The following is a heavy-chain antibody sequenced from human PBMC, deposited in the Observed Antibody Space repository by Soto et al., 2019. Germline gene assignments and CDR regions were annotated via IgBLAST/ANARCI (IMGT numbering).Heavy chain of an antibody. CDR3: ARVGYDFWSGYYTGMPSTFDY. D-gene: IGHD3-3*01. V-gene: IGHV4-34*01. Sequence: SETLSLTCAVYGGSFSGYYWSWIRQPPGKGLEWIGEINHSGSTNYNPSLKSRVTISVDTSKNQFSLKLSSGTAADTAVYYCARVGYDFWSGYYTGMPSTFDYWGQGTLVTGSS. CDR2: INHSGST. CDR1: GGSFSGYY. J-gene: IGHJ4*02.